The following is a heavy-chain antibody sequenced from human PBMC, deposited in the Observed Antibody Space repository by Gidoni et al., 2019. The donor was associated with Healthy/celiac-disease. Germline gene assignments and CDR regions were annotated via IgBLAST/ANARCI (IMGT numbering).Heavy chain of an antibody. CDR2: FYWDDDK. J-gene: IGHJ3*02. Sequence: QITLKESGPPLVKPTQPPTLTCTFSGFSLSTSGVGVGWFRQPPGKALEWLALFYWDDDKRYNPSRKSRLTITKDTTKNQVVLTMTNMDPGDTATYYCAHRLSGFGLSGQYYDSSGAGALAFDIWGQGTMVTVSS. D-gene: IGHD3-22*01. CDR3: AHRLSGFGLSGQYYDSSGAGALAFDI. V-gene: IGHV2-5*02. CDR1: GFSLSTSGVG.